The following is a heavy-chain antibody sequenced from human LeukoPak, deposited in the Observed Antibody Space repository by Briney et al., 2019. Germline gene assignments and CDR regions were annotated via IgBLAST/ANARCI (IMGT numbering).Heavy chain of an antibody. V-gene: IGHV4-31*03. CDR2: IYYSGNT. CDR1: GGSISSGGYY. CDR3: ARVPPGPTNWFDP. Sequence: SETLSLTCTVSGGSISSGGYYWSWIRQLPGTGLEWIGYIYYSGNTYYNPSLRSRLTISVDTSTNQFSLKLSSVTVADTAVYYCARVPPGPTNWFDPWGQGTLVTVSS. J-gene: IGHJ5*02.